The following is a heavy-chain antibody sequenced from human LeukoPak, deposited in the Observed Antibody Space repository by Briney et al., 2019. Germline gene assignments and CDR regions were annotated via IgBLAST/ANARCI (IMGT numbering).Heavy chain of an antibody. CDR2: INAYNGNT. CDR3: ARGAHEDYDGSGYYYDKKTSYYYYYMDV. V-gene: IGHV1-18*01. D-gene: IGHD3-22*01. CDR1: GYTFTSYI. Sequence: ASVKVSCKASGYTFTSYIISWVRQAPGQGLEWMGWINAYNGNTDYAQRVQGRVTMTTDTSTSTAYMELRSLRSDDTAIYYCARGAHEDYDGSGYYYDKKTSYYYYYMDVWGKGTTVTVSS. J-gene: IGHJ6*03.